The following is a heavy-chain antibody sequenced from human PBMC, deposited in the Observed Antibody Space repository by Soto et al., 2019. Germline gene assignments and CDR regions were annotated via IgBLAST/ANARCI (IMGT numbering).Heavy chain of an antibody. CDR2: IYPGDSDT. D-gene: IGHD3-3*01. J-gene: IGHJ6*02. CDR3: ARLLSEAYYDFWSCYQYYYYGMDV. V-gene: IGHV5-51*01. Sequence: GESLKISCKGSGYSFTSYWIGWVRQMPGKGLEWMGIIYPGDSDTRYSPSFQGQVTISADKSISTAYLQWSSLKASDTAMYYCARLLSEAYYDFWSCYQYYYYGMDVCGQGTTVTVSS. CDR1: GYSFTSYW.